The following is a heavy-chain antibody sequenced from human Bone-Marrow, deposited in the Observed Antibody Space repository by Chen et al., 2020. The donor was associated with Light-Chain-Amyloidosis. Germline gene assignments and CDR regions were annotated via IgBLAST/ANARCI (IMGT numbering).Heavy chain of an antibody. Sequence: EVQLVESGGGVVRPGGSLRRSCAAAGFTFDDFVMSWVRQVPGKGLEWVSGINWNGGSTGYAASVKGRFTVSRDNAKNSLYLEMNSLRAEDTALYYCVRGTVTTRYFDYWGQGILVTVSS. CDR3: VRGTVTTRYFDY. CDR1: GFTFDDFV. D-gene: IGHD4-17*01. CDR2: INWNGGST. V-gene: IGHV3-20*04. J-gene: IGHJ4*02.